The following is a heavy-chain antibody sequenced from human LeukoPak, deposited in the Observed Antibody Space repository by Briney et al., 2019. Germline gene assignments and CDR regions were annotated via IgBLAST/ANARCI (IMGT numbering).Heavy chain of an antibody. CDR1: GGSFSGYY. D-gene: IGHD3-9*01. Sequence: SETLSLTCAVYGGSFSGYYWSWIRQPPGKGLEWIGEINHSGSTNYNPSLKSRVTISVDTSKNQFSLKLSSVTAADTAVYYCARGGPTYYDILTGYPPTYYYYYGMDVWGQGTTVTVSS. CDR3: ARGGPTYYDILTGYPPTYYYYYGMDV. J-gene: IGHJ6*02. V-gene: IGHV4-34*01. CDR2: INHSGST.